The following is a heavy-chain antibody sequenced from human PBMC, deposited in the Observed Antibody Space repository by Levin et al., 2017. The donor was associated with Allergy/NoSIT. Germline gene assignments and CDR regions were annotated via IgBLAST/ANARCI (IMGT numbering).Heavy chain of an antibody. Sequence: SVKVSCKASGGTFSSYAISWVRQAPGQGLEWMGGIIPIFGTANYAQKFQGRVTITADKSTSTAYMELSSLRSEDTAVYYCARDRRGLNYYYYYGMDVWGQGTTVTVSS. CDR1: GGTFSSYA. CDR2: IIPIFGTA. V-gene: IGHV1-69*06. CDR3: ARDRRGLNYYYYYGMDV. J-gene: IGHJ6*02. D-gene: IGHD3-10*01.